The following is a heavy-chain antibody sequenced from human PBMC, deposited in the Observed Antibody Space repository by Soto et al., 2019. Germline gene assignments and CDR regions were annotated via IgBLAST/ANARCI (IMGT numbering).Heavy chain of an antibody. CDR2: IKSKTDGGTT. V-gene: IGHV3-15*07. J-gene: IGHJ6*02. CDR1: GFTFSNAW. D-gene: IGHD6-6*01. Sequence: PGGSLRLSCAASGFTFSNAWMNWVRQAPGKGLEWVGRIKSKTDGGTTDYAAPVKGRFTISRGDSKNTLYLQMNSLKTEDTAVYYCTTSSSDYYYGMDVWGQGTKVTVSS. CDR3: TTSSSDYYYGMDV.